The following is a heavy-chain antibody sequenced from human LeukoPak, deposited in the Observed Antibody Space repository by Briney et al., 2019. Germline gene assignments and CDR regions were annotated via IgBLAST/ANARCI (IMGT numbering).Heavy chain of an antibody. J-gene: IGHJ4*02. CDR2: IYTSGST. Sequence: PSETLSLTCAVYGGSFSSYYWSWLRQPAGKGLEWIGRIYTSGSTNYNPSLKSRVTMSVDTSKNQFSLKLSSVTAADTAVYYCARAPLFGVVHYFDYWGQGTLVTVSS. CDR1: GGSFSSYY. CDR3: ARAPLFGVVHYFDY. V-gene: IGHV4-59*10. D-gene: IGHD3-3*01.